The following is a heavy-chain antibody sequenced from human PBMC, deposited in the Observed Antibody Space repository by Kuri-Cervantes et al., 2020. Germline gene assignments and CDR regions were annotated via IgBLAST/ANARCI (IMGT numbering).Heavy chain of an antibody. Sequence: ASVKVSCKASGYTFTGYYIHWVRQAPGQGLEWMGWINPNSDGTNYAQKFRAWVTMSRDTSISTAYMELSRLRSDDTAVYYCARDRPFPIVVEQAFDIWGQGTMVTVSS. CDR1: GYTFTGYY. J-gene: IGHJ3*02. CDR3: ARDRPFPIVVEQAFDI. CDR2: INPNSDGT. V-gene: IGHV1-2*04. D-gene: IGHD2-15*01.